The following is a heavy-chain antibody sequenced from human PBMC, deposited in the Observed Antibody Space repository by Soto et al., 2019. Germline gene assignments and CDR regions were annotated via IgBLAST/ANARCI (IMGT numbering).Heavy chain of an antibody. Sequence: PGESLKISCKGSGYSFSRNWIAWVRQMSGKGLELMGMIYPGDSDIRYSPSFQGQVTISADKSINTAYLQWSSLKASDTAMYYCARLTSMRVVGNQDAFDIWGQGTMVTVSS. CDR3: ARLTSMRVVGNQDAFDI. D-gene: IGHD3-22*01. CDR2: IYPGDSDI. J-gene: IGHJ3*02. CDR1: GYSFSRNW. V-gene: IGHV5-51*01.